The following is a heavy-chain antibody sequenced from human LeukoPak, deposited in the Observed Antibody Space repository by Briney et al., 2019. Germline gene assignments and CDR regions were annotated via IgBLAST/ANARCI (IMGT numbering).Heavy chain of an antibody. CDR1: RFIFDDFS. D-gene: IGHD6-13*01. V-gene: IGHV3-9*01. Sequence: GGPLRLSCAASRFIFDDFSMFWVRQAPGKGLEWVASITWHGRSTAYADSVRGRFTISRDNAKNSLYLQMNSLRPEDTAFYYCTKATTRRIPAARIDSWGQGTLVTVSS. J-gene: IGHJ4*02. CDR3: TKATTRRIPAARIDS. CDR2: ITWHGRST.